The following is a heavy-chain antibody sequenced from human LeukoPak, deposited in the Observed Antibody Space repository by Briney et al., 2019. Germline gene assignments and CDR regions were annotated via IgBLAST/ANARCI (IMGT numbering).Heavy chain of an antibody. D-gene: IGHD6-13*01. Sequence: GGSLRLSCAASGFTFSSYEMNWVRQAPGKGLEWVSYISSSGSSKYYADSVKGRFTISRDNAKNSLYLQMNSLRAEDTAVYYCAKGAAGLYYYYMDVWGKGTTVTVSS. CDR3: AKGAAGLYYYYMDV. CDR2: ISSSGSSK. CDR1: GFTFSSYE. J-gene: IGHJ6*03. V-gene: IGHV3-48*03.